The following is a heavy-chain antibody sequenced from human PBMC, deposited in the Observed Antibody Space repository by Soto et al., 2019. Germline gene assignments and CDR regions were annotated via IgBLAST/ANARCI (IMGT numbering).Heavy chain of an antibody. CDR3: ARRWGRSFDY. Sequence: QVQLQESGPGLVKPSETLSLTCTVSGGSISSYYWCWIRQPPGKGLEWIGYIYYSGSTNYNPSLKGRVTIPVDTSKNQFSLKLSSVTAADAAVYYCARRWGRSFDYWGQGTLVTVSS. CDR1: GGSISSYY. D-gene: IGHD2-15*01. V-gene: IGHV4-59*08. J-gene: IGHJ4*02. CDR2: IYYSGST.